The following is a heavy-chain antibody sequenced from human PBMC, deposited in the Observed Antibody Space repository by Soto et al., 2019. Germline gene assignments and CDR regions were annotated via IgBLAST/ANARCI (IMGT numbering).Heavy chain of an antibody. CDR1: GGTFSSYA. V-gene: IGHV1-69*13. CDR2: IIPIFGTA. J-gene: IGHJ6*02. Sequence: SVKVSCKASGGTFSSYAISWVRQAPGQGLEWMGGIIPIFGTANYAQKFQGRVTITADESTSTAYMELSSLRSEDTAVYYCARFYCGGDCYPNPKYYGMDVWGQGTTVTVSS. CDR3: ARFYCGGDCYPNPKYYGMDV. D-gene: IGHD2-21*02.